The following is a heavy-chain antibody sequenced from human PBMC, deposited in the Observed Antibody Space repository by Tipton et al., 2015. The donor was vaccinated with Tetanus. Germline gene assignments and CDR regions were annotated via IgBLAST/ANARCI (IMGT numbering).Heavy chain of an antibody. CDR1: GGTFTNYA. CDR2: ITPIFGTT. CDR3: ARAPTRISRAYAS. D-gene: IGHD2-21*01. J-gene: IGHJ5*02. Sequence: QVQLVQSGAEMKKPGSSVKVSCKASGGTFTNYALSWVRQAPGQGLEWVGGITPIFGTTNSAPKFQGRVTITADESTNTAYMGLSSLRSEDTAVYYCARAPTRISRAYASWGQGTQITVSS. V-gene: IGHV1-69*01.